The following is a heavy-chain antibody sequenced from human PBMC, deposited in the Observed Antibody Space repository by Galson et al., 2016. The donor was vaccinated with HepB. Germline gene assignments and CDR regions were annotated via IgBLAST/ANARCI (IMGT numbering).Heavy chain of an antibody. J-gene: IGHJ4*02. CDR2: LSGGGGSA. CDR3: ARHPNQVYRFSDY. CDR1: GFTFSSHA. D-gene: IGHD2-2*01. Sequence: SLRLSCAASGFTFSSHAMNWVRQAPGKGLEWVASLSGGGGSAYYADSVKGRFTISRDNSKNTLFLQMNGLRGEDTALCYCARHPNQVYRFSDYWGQGTLVTVAS. V-gene: IGHV3-23*01.